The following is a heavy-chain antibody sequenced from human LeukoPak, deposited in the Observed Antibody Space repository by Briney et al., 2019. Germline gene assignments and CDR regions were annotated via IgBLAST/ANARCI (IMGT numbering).Heavy chain of an antibody. V-gene: IGHV3-23*01. CDR3: AEDREWDDYAEYDY. J-gene: IGHJ4*02. CDR2: ISGRGGST. Sequence: PGGSLRLSCAASGFTFSSYAMTWVRQAPGKGLEWVSVISGRGGSTYYADSVKGRFTISRDNSKNTLYLQMNSLRADDTAVYYCAEDREWDDYAEYDYWGQGTLVTVSS. CDR1: GFTFSSYA. D-gene: IGHD4-17*01.